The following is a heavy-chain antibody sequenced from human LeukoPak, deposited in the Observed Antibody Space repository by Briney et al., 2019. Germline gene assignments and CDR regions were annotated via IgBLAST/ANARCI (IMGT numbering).Heavy chain of an antibody. Sequence: ASETLSLTFTVSGGSISRGGYYWSWIRQHPGKVLEWIGYIYYSGSTYYNPSLKSRVTISVDTSKNQFSLKLSSVTAADTAVYYCATYYDSSGFLFDYWGQGTLVTVSS. D-gene: IGHD3-22*01. CDR1: GGSISRGGYY. J-gene: IGHJ4*02. V-gene: IGHV4-31*03. CDR3: ATYYDSSGFLFDY. CDR2: IYYSGST.